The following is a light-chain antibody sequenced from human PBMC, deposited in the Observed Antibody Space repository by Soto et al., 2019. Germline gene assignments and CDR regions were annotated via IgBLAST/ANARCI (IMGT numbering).Light chain of an antibody. CDR1: HSVSSNY. V-gene: IGKV3-20*01. J-gene: IGKJ1*01. CDR2: DAS. Sequence: EIVLTQSPGTLSFSPGERATLSCRASHSVSSNYLAWYQQKPGQAPRLLIYDASSRPTDIPARFSGSGSGTDFTLTISRLEPEDFAVYYCQQYAGSPPWTFGQGTKVDIK. CDR3: QQYAGSPPWT.